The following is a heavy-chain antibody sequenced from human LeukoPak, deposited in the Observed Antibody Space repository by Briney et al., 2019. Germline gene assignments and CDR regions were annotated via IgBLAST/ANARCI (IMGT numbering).Heavy chain of an antibody. CDR3: ARGGYCSGGICNSPYYFDY. Sequence: GWSLRLSCAASGFTFSRYWMHWVRQAPGKGLVWVSRINSDGSTINYADSVKGRFTISRDNAKNTLYLQMNSLRAEDTAVYYCARGGYCSGGICNSPYYFDYWGQGTLVTVSS. J-gene: IGHJ4*02. CDR1: GFTFSRYW. D-gene: IGHD2-15*01. CDR2: INSDGSTI. V-gene: IGHV3-74*01.